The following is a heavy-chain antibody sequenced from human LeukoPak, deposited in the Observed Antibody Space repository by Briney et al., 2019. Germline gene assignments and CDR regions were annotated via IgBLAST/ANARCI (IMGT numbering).Heavy chain of an antibody. Sequence: PGGSLRLSCAASGFTFSSYWMSWVRQAPGKGLEWVANIKQDVSAQNYVDSVKGRLTTSRDNAKNSLFLQMNSLRVEDTALYYCARVSAAGTGFLDLWGRGTLVLVSA. V-gene: IGHV3-7*01. J-gene: IGHJ2*01. CDR2: IKQDVSAQ. D-gene: IGHD6-13*01. CDR3: ARVSAAGTGFLDL. CDR1: GFTFSSYW.